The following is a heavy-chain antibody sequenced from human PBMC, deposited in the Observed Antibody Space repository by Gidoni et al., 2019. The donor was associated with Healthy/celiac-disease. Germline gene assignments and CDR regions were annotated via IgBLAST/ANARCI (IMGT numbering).Heavy chain of an antibody. Sequence: QVQLQQWGAGLLKPSETLSLTCAVYGGSSSGYYWSWIRQPPGKGLEWIGEINHSGSTNYNPSLKSRVTISVDTSKNQFSLKLSSVTAADTAVYYCASPGAVVTGPIDYWGQGTLVTVSS. CDR3: ASPGAVVTGPIDY. CDR2: INHSGST. CDR1: GGSSSGYY. V-gene: IGHV4-34*01. J-gene: IGHJ4*02. D-gene: IGHD2-15*01.